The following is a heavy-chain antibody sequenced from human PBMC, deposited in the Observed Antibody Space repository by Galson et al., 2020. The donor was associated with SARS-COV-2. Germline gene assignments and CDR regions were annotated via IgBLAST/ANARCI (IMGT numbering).Heavy chain of an antibody. CDR3: AKDSIMGELRYFDWTQSGGYFDS. CDR1: GFTFSNYA. D-gene: IGHD3-9*01. Sequence: GESLKISCAASGFTFSNYAMSWVRQAPGKGLEWVSGISGSDGSTYYADSVKGRFTISRDNSKNTLYLQMNSLRGEDTAVYYCAKDSIMGELRYFDWTQSGGYFDSWGQGTLVTVSS. J-gene: IGHJ4*02. V-gene: IGHV3-23*01. CDR2: ISGSDGST.